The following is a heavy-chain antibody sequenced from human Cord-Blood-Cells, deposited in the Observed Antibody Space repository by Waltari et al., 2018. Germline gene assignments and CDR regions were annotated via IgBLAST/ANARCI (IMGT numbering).Heavy chain of an antibody. J-gene: IGHJ5*02. V-gene: IGHV1-46*01. CDR3: ARDRGVQLERRNNWFDP. CDR1: GYTFTSYY. CDR2: INPSGGST. D-gene: IGHD1-1*01. Sequence: QVQLVQSGAEVKKPGASVKVSCKASGYTFTSYYMHWVRQAPGQGLEWMGIINPSGGSTGYEQKFQGRVTMTRDTSTSTVYMELSSLRSEDTAVYYCARDRGVQLERRNNWFDPWGQGTLVTVSS.